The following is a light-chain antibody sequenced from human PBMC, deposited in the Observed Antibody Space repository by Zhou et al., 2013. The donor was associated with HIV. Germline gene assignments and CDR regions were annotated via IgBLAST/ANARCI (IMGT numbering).Light chain of an antibody. J-gene: IGKJ4*01. CDR2: AAS. Sequence: DIQMTQSPSSLSASVGDRVTITCQASQDISNYLNWYQQKPGKAPKLLIYAASSLQSGVPSRFSGSGSGTDFTLTISSLQPEDFATYYCQQSYSTPEFTFGGGTKVEIK. CDR3: QQSYSTPEFT. V-gene: IGKV1-39*01. CDR1: QDISNY.